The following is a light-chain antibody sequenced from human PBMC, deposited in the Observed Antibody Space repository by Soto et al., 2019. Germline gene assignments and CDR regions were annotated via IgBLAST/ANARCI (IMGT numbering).Light chain of an antibody. V-gene: IGKV3-11*01. CDR3: QQRYNWPIT. Sequence: EIVLTQSPATLSLSPGETSTLSCRAIQSVSGYIGWYQQKPGQAPRLLIYSDSNRATGIPARFSGSGSGTDSTLTISSLEPEDFSVYYCQQRYNWPITFGQGTRLEIK. CDR2: SDS. CDR1: QSVSGY. J-gene: IGKJ5*01.